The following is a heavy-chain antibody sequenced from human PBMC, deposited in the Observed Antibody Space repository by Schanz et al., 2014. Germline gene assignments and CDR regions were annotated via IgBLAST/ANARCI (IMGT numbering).Heavy chain of an antibody. Sequence: VQLVESGGGLVRPGGSLRLSCAASGFAFRSYAMHWVRQAPGKGMEWAALISHDGNNKHYVDSVEGRFTISRDNSNNTVFMKIKTRRVEARPVYRGPKDYERASSSPRHDAVDVWGQGTVVTVSS. CDR3: PKDYERASSSPRHDAVDV. D-gene: IGHD3-16*01. J-gene: IGHJ3*01. V-gene: IGHV3-30-3*02. CDR2: ISHDGNNK. CDR1: GFAFRSYA.